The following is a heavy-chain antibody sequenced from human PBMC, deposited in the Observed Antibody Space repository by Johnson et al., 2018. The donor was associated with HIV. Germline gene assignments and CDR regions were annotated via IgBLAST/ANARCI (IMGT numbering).Heavy chain of an antibody. D-gene: IGHD6-25*01. Sequence: QVQLVESGGGLVKPGGSLRLSCAASGFTFSDYYMSWIRQAPGKGLEWVSYISSSGSTIYYPDSVKGRFTISRDNSKNTLYLQMNSLRAEDTAVYYCAKDSATDPFDIWGQGTMVTVSS. CDR1: GFTFSDYY. CDR3: AKDSATDPFDI. J-gene: IGHJ3*02. V-gene: IGHV3-11*04. CDR2: ISSSGSTI.